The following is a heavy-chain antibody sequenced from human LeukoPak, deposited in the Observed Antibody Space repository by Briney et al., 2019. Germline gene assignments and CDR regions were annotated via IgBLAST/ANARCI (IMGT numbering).Heavy chain of an antibody. Sequence: GGSLRLSCAAAAFTVGSNYMSWVRQAPGKGLEWVSVMYSGGSTKYADSVKGRFTISRDNSKNTLYLQMNSLRAEDTAMYYCARLVTTVTHFDYWGQGTQVTVSS. J-gene: IGHJ4*02. V-gene: IGHV3-66*04. D-gene: IGHD4-17*01. CDR2: MYSGGST. CDR1: AFTVGSNY. CDR3: ARLVTTVTHFDY.